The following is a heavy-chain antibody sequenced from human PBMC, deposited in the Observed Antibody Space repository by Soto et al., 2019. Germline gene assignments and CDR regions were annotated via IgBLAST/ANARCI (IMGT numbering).Heavy chain of an antibody. V-gene: IGHV4-4*01. J-gene: IGHJ5*02. CDR1: AGTVASSHW. Sequence: LSLTCGVSAGTVASSHWWSWVRQSPGRGLEWIGHVYHTGDTNFNPSLPSRVTFSVDKSNNQFSLRLTSVTAADTAVYFCAREIVTAGGNNYFDPWGPGTLVTVSS. CDR2: VYHTGDT. D-gene: IGHD2-21*02. CDR3: AREIVTAGGNNYFDP.